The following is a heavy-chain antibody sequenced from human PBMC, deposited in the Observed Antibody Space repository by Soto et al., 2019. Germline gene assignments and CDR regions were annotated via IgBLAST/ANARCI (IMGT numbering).Heavy chain of an antibody. J-gene: IGHJ4*02. CDR2: IWSDGSNK. V-gene: IGHV3-33*01. CDR1: GLAFSSYG. CDR3: VSRSDGFDY. Sequence: QVQLVESGGGVVQPGRSLRLSCVVSGLAFSSYGMHWVRQAPGKGLERVAVIWSDGSNKHYGDSVKGRFSISRDNFKNTVYLQMNSLRAEDTAVYYCVSRSDGFDYWGQGTLVTVSS.